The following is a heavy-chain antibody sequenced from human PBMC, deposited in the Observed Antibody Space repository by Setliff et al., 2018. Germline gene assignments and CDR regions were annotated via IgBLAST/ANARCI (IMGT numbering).Heavy chain of an antibody. Sequence: SETLSLTCSVSGASITTYYWHWIRQPPGKGLEWIGFIDNRGTTNYNPALKSRVTISTDASKSHFALTLTSMTAADTAVYYCARDPLAASGTIYYGLDVWGQGTTVTVSS. CDR1: GASITTYY. CDR2: IDNRGTT. J-gene: IGHJ6*02. V-gene: IGHV4-59*01. CDR3: ARDPLAASGTIYYGLDV. D-gene: IGHD6-13*01.